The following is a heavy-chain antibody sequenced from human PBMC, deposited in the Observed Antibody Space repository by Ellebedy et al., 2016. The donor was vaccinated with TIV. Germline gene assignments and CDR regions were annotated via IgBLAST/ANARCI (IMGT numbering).Heavy chain of an antibody. CDR2: IYSGGST. CDR1: GLTVNSNY. J-gene: IGHJ4*02. Sequence: GESLKISXAASGLTVNSNYMSWVRQAPGKGLEWVSVIYSGGSTYYADSVKGRFTISRDSSKNTLYLQMNSLRAEDTAVYYCARAGGGSGYGLDYWGQGTLVTVSS. D-gene: IGHD3-22*01. CDR3: ARAGGGSGYGLDY. V-gene: IGHV3-53*01.